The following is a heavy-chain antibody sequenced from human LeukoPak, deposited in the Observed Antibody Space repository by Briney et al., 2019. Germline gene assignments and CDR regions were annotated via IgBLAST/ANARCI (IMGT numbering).Heavy chain of an antibody. Sequence: ASVKVSCKSSGYTFTSYDINWVRQATGQELEWMGWMNPNSGNTGYAQKFQDRVTMTRNTSISTAYMELSSLRSEDTAVYYCARIHGEDRDYWGQGTLVTVSS. D-gene: IGHD4-17*01. J-gene: IGHJ4*02. CDR1: GYTFTSYD. V-gene: IGHV1-8*01. CDR3: ARIHGEDRDY. CDR2: MNPNSGNT.